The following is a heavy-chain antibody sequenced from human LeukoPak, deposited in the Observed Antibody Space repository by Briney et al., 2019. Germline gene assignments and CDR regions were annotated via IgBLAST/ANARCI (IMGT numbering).Heavy chain of an antibody. CDR3: ARFPGYSYGQRYFDY. CDR2: IYSDGSST. Sequence: PGGSLRLSCAASGFTFSSYWMHWVRQAPGKGLVWVSRIYSDGSSTSYADSVKGRFTISRDNAKNTLYLQMNSLRAEDTAVYYCARFPGYSYGQRYFDYWGQGTLVTVSS. D-gene: IGHD5-18*01. J-gene: IGHJ4*02. CDR1: GFTFSSYW. V-gene: IGHV3-74*01.